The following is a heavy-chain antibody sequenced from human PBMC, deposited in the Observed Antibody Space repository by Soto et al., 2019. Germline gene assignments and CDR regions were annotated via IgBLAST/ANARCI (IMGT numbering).Heavy chain of an antibody. J-gene: IGHJ6*04. CDR2: INPNTGDT. CDR3: LGGVATTCHYDGFDV. V-gene: IGHV1-2*02. Sequence: QVQLVQSGAEVKKPGAAVKVSCKASGYVFTSYYLHWARQAPGQGLEWMGWINPNTGDTYYARNFESRITLTRDTCTHPTSMELGNLRSADTSVYYCLGGVATTCHYDGFDVWGKGTAVNVSS. D-gene: IGHD5-12*01. CDR1: GYVFTSYY.